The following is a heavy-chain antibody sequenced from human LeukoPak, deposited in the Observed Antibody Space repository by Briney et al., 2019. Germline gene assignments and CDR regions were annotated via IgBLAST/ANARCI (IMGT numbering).Heavy chain of an antibody. D-gene: IGHD2-8*01. CDR3: ARVQGHPPNGLDI. Sequence: GGSLRLSCAASEFTYGMNWVRQAPGKGLVWVSRINSDGSSTSYADAVKGRFTISRDNAKNTAYLQMNSLRAEDTAVYYCARVQGHPPNGLDIWGQGTMVTVSS. CDR2: INSDGSST. CDR1: EFTYG. J-gene: IGHJ3*02. V-gene: IGHV3-74*01.